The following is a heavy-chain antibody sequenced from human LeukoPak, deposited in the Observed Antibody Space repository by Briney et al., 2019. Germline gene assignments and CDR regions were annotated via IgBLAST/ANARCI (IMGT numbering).Heavy chain of an antibody. Sequence: GGALRLSGTAPGITFSNYAMHWVRRAAGEGLEWGTVISSDGSVKYYADSVKGRFTLSRDNSNNTLYLPMNSLRAEDTAVYFCAKVGGSGTSYYYFGMDVWGQGPTVTVSS. CDR2: ISSDGSVK. V-gene: IGHV3-30*04. D-gene: IGHD4-23*01. CDR3: AKVGGSGTSYYYFGMDV. J-gene: IGHJ6*02. CDR1: GITFSNYA.